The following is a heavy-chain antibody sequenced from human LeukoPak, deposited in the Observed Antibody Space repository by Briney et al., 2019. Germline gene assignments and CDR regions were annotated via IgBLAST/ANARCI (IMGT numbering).Heavy chain of an antibody. Sequence: SETLSLTCAVYGGSFSGYYWSWIRQPPGKGLEWIGEINHSGSTNYNPSLKSRVTISVDTSKNQFSLKLSSVTAADTAVYYCARGGNWNYVYYYCYMDVWGKGTTVTVSS. CDR1: GGSFSGYY. CDR2: INHSGST. CDR3: ARGGNWNYVYYYCYMDV. V-gene: IGHV4-34*01. J-gene: IGHJ6*03. D-gene: IGHD1-7*01.